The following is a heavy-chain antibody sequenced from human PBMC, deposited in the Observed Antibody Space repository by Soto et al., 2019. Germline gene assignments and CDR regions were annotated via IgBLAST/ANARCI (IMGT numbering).Heavy chain of an antibody. D-gene: IGHD3-3*01. V-gene: IGHV3-30*18. J-gene: IGHJ5*02. Sequence: QVQLVESGGGVVQPGRSLRLSCAASGFTFSSYGMHWVRQAPGKGLEWVAVISYDGSNKYYADSVKGRFTISRDNSKNTLYLQMNSLRAEDTAVYYCAKDSTPFGVVMDQIDPWGQGTLVTVSS. CDR3: AKDSTPFGVVMDQIDP. CDR1: GFTFSSYG. CDR2: ISYDGSNK.